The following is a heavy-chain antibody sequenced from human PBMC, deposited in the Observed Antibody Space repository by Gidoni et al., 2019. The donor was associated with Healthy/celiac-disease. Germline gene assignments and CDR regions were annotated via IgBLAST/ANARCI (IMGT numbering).Heavy chain of an antibody. J-gene: IGHJ4*02. CDR3: ARDLGSGSYSY. Sequence: QVQLQESGPGLVKPSETLSLTCTVSGGSISSYYWSWIRQPPGKGLEWIGYIYYSGSTNYNPSRKSRVTISVDTSKNQFSLKLSSVTAADTAVYYCARDLGSGSYSYWGQGTLVTVSS. CDR1: GGSISSYY. CDR2: IYYSGST. D-gene: IGHD1-26*01. V-gene: IGHV4-59*01.